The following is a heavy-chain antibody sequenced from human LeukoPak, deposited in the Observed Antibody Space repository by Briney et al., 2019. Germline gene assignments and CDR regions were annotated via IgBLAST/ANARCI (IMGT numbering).Heavy chain of an antibody. CDR2: INHSGST. J-gene: IGHJ6*04. Sequence: SETLSLTCAVYGGSFSGYYWSWIRQPPGKGLEWIGEINHSGSTNYNPSLKSRVTISVDTSKNQFSLKLSSVTAADTAVYYCARGALYYDILDDGVYYGMDVWGKGTTVTVSS. D-gene: IGHD3-9*01. V-gene: IGHV4-34*01. CDR1: GGSFSGYY. CDR3: ARGALYYDILDDGVYYGMDV.